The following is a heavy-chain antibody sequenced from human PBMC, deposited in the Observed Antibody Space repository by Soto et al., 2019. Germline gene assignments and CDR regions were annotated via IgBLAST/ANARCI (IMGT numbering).Heavy chain of an antibody. D-gene: IGHD3-22*01. Sequence: LRLSCAASGFTFSSYAMSWVRQAPGKGLEWVSAISGSGGSTYYADSVKGRFTISRDNSKNTLYLQMNSLRAEDTAVYYCAKGVTYYYDSSGYYPPYYFDYWCQGTLVTVSS. J-gene: IGHJ4*02. V-gene: IGHV3-23*01. CDR3: AKGVTYYYDSSGYYPPYYFDY. CDR1: GFTFSSYA. CDR2: ISGSGGST.